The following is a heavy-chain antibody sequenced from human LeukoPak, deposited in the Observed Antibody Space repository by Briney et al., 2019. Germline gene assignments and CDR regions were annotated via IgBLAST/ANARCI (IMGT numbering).Heavy chain of an antibody. CDR3: ARIYCSGGSCYSYNWFDP. CDR1: GGSFSGYY. V-gene: IGHV4-34*01. CDR2: INHSGST. D-gene: IGHD2-15*01. J-gene: IGHJ5*02. Sequence: SETLSLTCAVYGGSFSGYYWSWIRQPPGKGLEWIGEINHSGSTNYNPSLKSRITISVDTSKTQFSLKLSSVTAADTAVYYCARIYCSGGSCYSYNWFDPWGQGTLVTVSS.